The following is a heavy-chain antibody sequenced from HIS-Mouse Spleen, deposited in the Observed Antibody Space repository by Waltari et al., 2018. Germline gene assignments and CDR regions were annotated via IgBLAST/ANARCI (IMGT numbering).Heavy chain of an antibody. Sequence: QLQLQESGPGLVKPSETLSLTCTVSGGSISSSSYYWGWIRQPPGKGLEWIGSIYYSGSTDYNPSLKRRVTISVDTSKNQVSLKLSSVTAADTAVYYCAREIPYSSSWYDWYFDLWGRGTLVTVSS. CDR2: IYYSGST. CDR3: AREIPYSSSWYDWYFDL. D-gene: IGHD6-13*01. V-gene: IGHV4-39*07. J-gene: IGHJ2*01. CDR1: GGSISSSSYY.